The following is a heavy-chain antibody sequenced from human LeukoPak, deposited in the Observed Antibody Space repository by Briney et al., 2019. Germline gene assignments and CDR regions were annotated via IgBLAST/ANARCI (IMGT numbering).Heavy chain of an antibody. V-gene: IGHV4-34*08. J-gene: IGHJ5*02. CDR3: AGTPGGGDSSRFDP. CDR2: INHSGST. Sequence: GSLRLSCAASGFTFSSYAMSWVRQPPGKGLEWIGEINHSGSTNYNPSLKSRVTISVDTSKNQFSLKLSSVTAADTAVYYCAGTPGGGDSSRFDPWGQGTLVTVSS. CDR1: GFTFSSYA. D-gene: IGHD2-21*02.